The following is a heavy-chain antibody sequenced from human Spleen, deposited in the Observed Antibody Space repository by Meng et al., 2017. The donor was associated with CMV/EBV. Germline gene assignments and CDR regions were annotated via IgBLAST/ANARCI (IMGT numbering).Heavy chain of an antibody. V-gene: IGHV3-23*01. D-gene: IGHD3-10*01. Sequence: SCAASGFTFSSLAMSWVRQAQGKGLEWVSAISSGGGSTFYADSVKGRFTISRDNSKNTLYLQKNSLRAEDTAVYYCATSPGSGTNYWGQGTLVTVSS. CDR3: ATSPGSGTNY. CDR2: ISSGGGST. J-gene: IGHJ4*02. CDR1: GFTFSSLA.